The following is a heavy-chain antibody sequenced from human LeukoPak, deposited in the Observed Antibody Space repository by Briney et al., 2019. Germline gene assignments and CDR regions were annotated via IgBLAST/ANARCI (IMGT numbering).Heavy chain of an antibody. CDR3: ARTKYYYDSSGYYLDGSSGMDV. CDR1: SGSVSSGSYY. J-gene: IGHJ6*02. D-gene: IGHD3-22*01. V-gene: IGHV4-61*01. CDR2: IYYSGST. Sequence: KPSETLSLTCTVSSGSVSSGSYYWTWIRQPPGKGLEWIGYIYYSGSTNYNPSLESRVTISVDTSKKQFSLKLSSVTAADTAVYYCARTKYYYDSSGYYLDGSSGMDVWGQGTTVTVSS.